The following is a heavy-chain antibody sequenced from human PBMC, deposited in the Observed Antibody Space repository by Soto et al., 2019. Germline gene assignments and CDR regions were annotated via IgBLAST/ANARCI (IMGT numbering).Heavy chain of an antibody. CDR2: IYYSGST. CDR3: ARALYCSSASCYPRNYYYYYGMDV. Sequence: SETLSLTCAVSGGSISSGDYYWSWIRHPPGKGLEWIGYIYYSGSTYYNPSLKSRVTISLDTSKIQFSLRLSSVTASDTAVYYCARALYCSSASCYPRNYYYYYGMDVWGQGTTVTVSS. V-gene: IGHV4-30-4*01. D-gene: IGHD2-2*01. CDR1: GGSISSGDYY. J-gene: IGHJ6*02.